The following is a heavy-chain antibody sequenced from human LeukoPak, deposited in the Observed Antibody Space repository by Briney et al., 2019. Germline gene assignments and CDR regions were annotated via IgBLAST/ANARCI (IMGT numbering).Heavy chain of an antibody. CDR3: ARERGSIFLYYFDY. V-gene: IGHV7-4-1*02. J-gene: IGHJ4*02. Sequence: ASVKVSCKASGYTFTSYDINWVRQAPGQGLEWMGWINTNTGNPTYAQGFTGRFVFSLDTSVSTAYLQISSLKAEDTAVYYCARERGSIFLYYFDYWGQGTLVTVSS. CDR2: INTNTGNP. CDR1: GYTFTSYD. D-gene: IGHD3-16*01.